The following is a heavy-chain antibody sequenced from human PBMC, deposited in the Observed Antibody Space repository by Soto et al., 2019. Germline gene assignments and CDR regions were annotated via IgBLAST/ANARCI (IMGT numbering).Heavy chain of an antibody. CDR1: GFNFSSYG. J-gene: IGHJ6*02. V-gene: IGHV3-30-3*01. CDR2: ISYDGSNK. CDR3: AIELSWFGELFPYCGMDV. D-gene: IGHD3-10*01. Sequence: PGGSLRLSCAASGFNFSSYGKHLVRQAPGKGLEWVAVISYDGSNKYYADSVKGRFTISRDNSKNTLCLQMNSLRAEDTAVYYCAIELSWFGELFPYCGMDVRGPGTTGTVFS.